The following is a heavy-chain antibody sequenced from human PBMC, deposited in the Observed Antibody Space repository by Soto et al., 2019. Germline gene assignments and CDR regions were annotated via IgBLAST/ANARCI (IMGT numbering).Heavy chain of an antibody. D-gene: IGHD6-19*01. J-gene: IGHJ5*02. Sequence: PSETLSLTCTVSGGSVSSGIYYWSWIRQPPGKGLEWIGYIYYSGSTNYNPSLKSRVTISVDTSKNQFSLKLSSVTAADTAVYYCARGGAAVAGTPWFDPWGQGTLVTVSS. V-gene: IGHV4-61*01. CDR1: GGSVSSGIYY. CDR3: ARGGAAVAGTPWFDP. CDR2: IYYSGST.